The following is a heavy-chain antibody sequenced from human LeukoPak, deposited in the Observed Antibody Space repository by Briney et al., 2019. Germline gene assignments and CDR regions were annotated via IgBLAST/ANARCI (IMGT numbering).Heavy chain of an antibody. D-gene: IGHD4-11*01. V-gene: IGHV1-18*01. CDR1: GYTFTSYG. CDR3: ARQTLTTVTTGYYGMDV. Sequence: ASVKVSCKASGYTFTSYGISWVRQAPGQGLEWMGWISAYNGNTDYAQKLQGRVTMTTDTSTSTAYMELRSLRSDDTAVYYCARQTLTTVTTGYYGMDVWGQGTTVTVSS. CDR2: ISAYNGNT. J-gene: IGHJ6*02.